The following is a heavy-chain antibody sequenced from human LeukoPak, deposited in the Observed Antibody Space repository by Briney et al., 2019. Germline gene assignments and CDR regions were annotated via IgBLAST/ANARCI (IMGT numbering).Heavy chain of an antibody. J-gene: IGHJ4*02. CDR3: AKGSYGSGSYVDY. Sequence: GGSLRLSCAASGFTFDDYAMHWVRQAPGKGLEWVSGISWNSGYIGYEDSVKGRFTISRGNAKNSLYLQMNSLRAEDTALYYCAKGSYGSGSYVDYWGQGTLITVSS. CDR2: ISWNSGYI. D-gene: IGHD3-10*01. V-gene: IGHV3-9*01. CDR1: GFTFDDYA.